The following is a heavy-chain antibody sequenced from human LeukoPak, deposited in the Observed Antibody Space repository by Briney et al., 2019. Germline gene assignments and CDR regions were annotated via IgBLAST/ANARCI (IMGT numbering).Heavy chain of an antibody. CDR3: ARVSGSGSYYDTLYYYYGMDV. J-gene: IGHJ6*02. CDR1: GYTFTSYG. CDR2: ISAYNGNT. V-gene: IGHV1-18*01. Sequence: ASVKVSCKASGYTFTSYGISWVRQAPGQGLEWMGWISAYNGNTNYAQKLQGRVTMTTDTSTSTAYMELRSLRSDDTAVYYCARVSGSGSYYDTLYYYYGMDVWGQGTTVTVSS. D-gene: IGHD3-10*01.